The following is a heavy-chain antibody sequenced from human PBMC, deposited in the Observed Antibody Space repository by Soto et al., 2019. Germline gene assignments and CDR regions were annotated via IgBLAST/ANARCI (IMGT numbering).Heavy chain of an antibody. CDR3: AKGTSSEFLLSFDD. D-gene: IGHD3-10*01. CDR1: GFPSSTYGFSTYA. CDR2: ITGSGSHS. J-gene: IGHJ4*01. V-gene: IGHV3-23*01. Sequence: EVHPLQSGGGLVQPGGSLRLSCMASGFPSSTYGFSTYAMTWVRQPPGKGLEWVSVITGSGSHSYYADSVKGRFTISRDNYRNTLFLQMDSLRADDTAVYFCAKGTSSEFLLSFDDWGHGTLVTVSS.